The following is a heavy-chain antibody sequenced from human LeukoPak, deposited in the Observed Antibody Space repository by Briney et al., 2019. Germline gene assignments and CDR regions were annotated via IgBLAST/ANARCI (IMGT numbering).Heavy chain of an antibody. D-gene: IGHD2-15*01. CDR1: GLTFSSYG. CDR2: ISSSDSRT. Sequence: GGSLRLSCAASGLTFSSYGMHWVRQAPGKGLEWVSYISSSDSRTYYADSVKGRFTISRDNAKNSLYLQMNSLRAEDTAVYYCARLSASTRSAFDYWGQGTLVTVSS. V-gene: IGHV3-48*04. CDR3: ARLSASTRSAFDY. J-gene: IGHJ4*02.